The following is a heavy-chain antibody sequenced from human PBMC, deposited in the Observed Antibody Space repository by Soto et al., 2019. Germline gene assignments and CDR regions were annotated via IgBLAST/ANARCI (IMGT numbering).Heavy chain of an antibody. CDR3: ARLALYYDFWSGYYRDY. D-gene: IGHD3-3*01. J-gene: IGHJ4*02. V-gene: IGHV4-34*01. CDR2: INHSGST. Sequence: PSETLSLTCAVYGGSFSGYYWSWIRQPPGKGLEWIGEINHSGSTNYNPSLKSRVTISVDTSKNQFSLKLSSVTAADTAVYYCARLALYYDFWSGYYRDYWGQGTLVTVSS. CDR1: GGSFSGYY.